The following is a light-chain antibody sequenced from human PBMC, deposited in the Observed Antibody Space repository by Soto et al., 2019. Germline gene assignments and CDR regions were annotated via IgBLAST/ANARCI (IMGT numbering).Light chain of an antibody. J-gene: IGLJ1*01. CDR2: DVS. CDR1: SSDVGAYDY. V-gene: IGLV2-14*01. Sequence: QAVLTQPASVSGSPGQSIAISCTGTSSDVGAYDYVSWYQQHPGKAPKLMIYDVSNRPSGVSNRFSGYKSGNTASLTISGLQAEDEADYYCSSYTISSTPLYVFGTGTKLTVL. CDR3: SSYTISSTPLYV.